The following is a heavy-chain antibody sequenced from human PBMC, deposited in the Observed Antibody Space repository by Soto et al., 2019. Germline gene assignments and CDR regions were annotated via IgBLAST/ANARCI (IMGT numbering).Heavy chain of an antibody. J-gene: IGHJ3*02. CDR3: ARGGDQLYIEPHDAFDI. CDR1: GGTFSSYA. D-gene: IGHD1-1*01. CDR2: IIPIFGTA. V-gene: IGHV1-69*06. Sequence: SVNGACKASGGTFSSYAISWVRQAPGQGLEWMGGIIPIFGTANYAQKFQGRVTITADKSTSTAYMELSSLRSEDTAVYYCARGGDQLYIEPHDAFDIRGQRSTVIVSS.